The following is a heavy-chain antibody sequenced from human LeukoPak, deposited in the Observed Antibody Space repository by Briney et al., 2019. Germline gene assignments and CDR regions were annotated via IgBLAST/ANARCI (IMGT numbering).Heavy chain of an antibody. CDR3: ARLSGGGYCSGGSCFYDY. CDR2: IYYSGST. CDR1: GGSISSYY. Sequence: PSETLSLTCTVSGGSISSYYWSWIRQPPGKGLEWIGYIYYSGSTYYNPSLKSRVTISVDTSKNQFSLKLSSVTAADTAVYYCARLSGGGYCSGGSCFYDYWGQGTLVTVSS. V-gene: IGHV4-59*08. J-gene: IGHJ4*02. D-gene: IGHD2-15*01.